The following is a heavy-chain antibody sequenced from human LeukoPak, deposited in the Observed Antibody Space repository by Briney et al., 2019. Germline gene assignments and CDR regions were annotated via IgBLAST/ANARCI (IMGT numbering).Heavy chain of an antibody. CDR3: ASLEGQQLVV. Sequence: SETLSLTCAVYGGSFGGYYWSWIRQPPGKGLEWIGEINHSGSTNYNPSLKSRVTISVDTSKNQFSLKLSSVTAADTAVYYCASLEGQQLVVWGQGTLVTVSS. CDR2: INHSGST. V-gene: IGHV4-34*01. CDR1: GGSFGGYY. J-gene: IGHJ4*02. D-gene: IGHD6-13*01.